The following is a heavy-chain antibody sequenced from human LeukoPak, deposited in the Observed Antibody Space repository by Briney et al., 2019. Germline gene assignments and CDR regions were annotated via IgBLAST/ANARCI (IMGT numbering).Heavy chain of an antibody. Sequence: GGSLRLSCSASGFTFSSYAMSWVRQAPGKGLEWVSAISGIGGSTYYADSVKGRFTISRDNSKNTLYLQMNSLRAEDTAVYYCAKGDDILTVDYWGQGTLVTVSS. J-gene: IGHJ4*02. V-gene: IGHV3-23*01. CDR1: GFTFSSYA. D-gene: IGHD3-9*01. CDR3: AKGDDILTVDY. CDR2: ISGIGGST.